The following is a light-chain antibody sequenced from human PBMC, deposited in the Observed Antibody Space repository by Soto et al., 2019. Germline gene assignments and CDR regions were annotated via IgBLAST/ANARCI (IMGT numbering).Light chain of an antibody. V-gene: IGKV3-15*01. J-gene: IGKJ1*01. CDR3: QQYHNWPRT. CDR2: SAS. Sequence: EIVLTQSPATLSVSPGERATLFCRASQSVSTNLAWYQQKPGQPPRLLLYSASSNFAGLPARYSASGSGTEFTLTIDNLQPEDFAFYYCQQYHNWPRTFGQGTRVEI. CDR1: QSVSTN.